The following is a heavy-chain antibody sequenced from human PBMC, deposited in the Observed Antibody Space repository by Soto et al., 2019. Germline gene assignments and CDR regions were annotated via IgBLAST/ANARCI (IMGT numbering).Heavy chain of an antibody. Sequence: GASVKVSCKASGGTFSSYAISWVRQAPGQGLEWMGGIIPIFGTANYAQKFQGRVTITADESTSTAYMELSSLRSEDTAVYYCAREDPGYSGYDSVLETPLGFDPWGQGTLVTVSS. D-gene: IGHD5-12*01. V-gene: IGHV1-69*13. CDR1: GGTFSSYA. CDR2: IIPIFGTA. CDR3: AREDPGYSGYDSVLETPLGFDP. J-gene: IGHJ5*02.